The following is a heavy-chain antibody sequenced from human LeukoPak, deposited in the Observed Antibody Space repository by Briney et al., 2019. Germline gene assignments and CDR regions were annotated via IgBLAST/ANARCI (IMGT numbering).Heavy chain of an antibody. Sequence: PSETLSLTCAVSGDSISSGDYSWSWIRQPSGKGLEWIGYIFHSGSSYYNPSLKSRVTISVDKSKNQFSLRLTSVTAADTAVYYCARDGWRGSSSKGSGWFDPWGQGTLVTVSS. CDR2: IFHSGSS. V-gene: IGHV4-30-2*01. J-gene: IGHJ5*02. CDR1: GDSISSGDYS. CDR3: ARDGWRGSSSKGSGWFDP. D-gene: IGHD6-13*01.